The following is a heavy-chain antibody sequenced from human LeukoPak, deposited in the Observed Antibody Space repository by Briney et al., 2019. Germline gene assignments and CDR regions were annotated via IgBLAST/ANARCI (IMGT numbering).Heavy chain of an antibody. J-gene: IGHJ3*02. CDR3: ARVGVLRYFDWLAVGAFDI. CDR2: IYYSGST. Sequence: SETLSLTCTVSGGSISSYYWSWIRQPAGKGLEWIGYIYYSGSTNYIPSLKSRVTISVDTSKNQFSLKLSSVTAADTAVYYCARVGVLRYFDWLAVGAFDIWGQGTMVTVSS. D-gene: IGHD3-9*01. CDR1: GGSISSYY. V-gene: IGHV4-59*01.